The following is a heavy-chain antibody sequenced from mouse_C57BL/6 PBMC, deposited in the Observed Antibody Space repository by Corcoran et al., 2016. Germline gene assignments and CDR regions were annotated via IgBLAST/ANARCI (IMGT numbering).Heavy chain of an antibody. J-gene: IGHJ2*01. V-gene: IGHV3-6*01. CDR1: GYSITSGYY. Sequence: DVQLQESGPGLVKPSQSLSLTCSVTGYSITSGYYWNWIRQFPGNKLEWMGYISYDGSNNYNPSLKNRISITLDTSKNQFFLKLNSVTTEDTATYYCARDLYGYDDWGQGTTLTVSS. CDR3: ARDLYGYDD. CDR2: ISYDGSN. D-gene: IGHD2-2*01.